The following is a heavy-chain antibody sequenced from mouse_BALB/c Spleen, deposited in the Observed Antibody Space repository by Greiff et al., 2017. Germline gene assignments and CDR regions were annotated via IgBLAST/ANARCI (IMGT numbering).Heavy chain of an antibody. CDR2: ISNGGGST. CDR3: ARLTTVVARDWFAY. J-gene: IGHJ3*01. V-gene: IGHV5-12-2*01. D-gene: IGHD1-1*01. CDR1: GFTFSSYT. Sequence: EVHLVESGGGLVQPGGSLKLSCAASGFTFSSYTMSWVRQTPEKRLEWVAYISNGGGSTYYPDTVKGRFTISRDNAKNTLYLQMSSLKSEDTAMYYCARLTTVVARDWFAYWGQGTLVTVSA.